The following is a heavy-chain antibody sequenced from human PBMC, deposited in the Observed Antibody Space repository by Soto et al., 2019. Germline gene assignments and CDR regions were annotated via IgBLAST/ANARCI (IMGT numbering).Heavy chain of an antibody. CDR2: IIPILGIA. J-gene: IGHJ6*02. CDR1: GGTFSSYT. V-gene: IGHV1-69*02. D-gene: IGHD3-10*01. Sequence: GASVKVSCKASGGTFSSYTISWVRQAPGQGLEWMGRIIPILGIANYAQKFQGRVTITADKSTSTAYMELSSLRSEDTAVYYCATRITMVRGGYYYYGMDVWGQGTTVTVS. CDR3: ATRITMVRGGYYYYGMDV.